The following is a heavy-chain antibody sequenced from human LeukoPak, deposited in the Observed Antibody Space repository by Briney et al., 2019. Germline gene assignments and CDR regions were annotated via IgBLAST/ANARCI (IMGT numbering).Heavy chain of an antibody. D-gene: IGHD2-2*01. Sequence: SETLSLTCTVSGGSISSYYWSWIRQPPGKGLEWFGYIYYSGSTNYNPSLKSRVTISVDTSKNQFSLKLSSVTAADTAVYYCARDDCSSTSCYGAFDIWGQGTMVTVSS. J-gene: IGHJ3*02. CDR2: IYYSGST. CDR3: ARDDCSSTSCYGAFDI. V-gene: IGHV4-59*01. CDR1: GGSISSYY.